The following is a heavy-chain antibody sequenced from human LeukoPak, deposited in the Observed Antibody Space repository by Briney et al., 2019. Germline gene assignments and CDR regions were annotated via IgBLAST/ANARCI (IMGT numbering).Heavy chain of an antibody. D-gene: IGHD5-12*01. CDR1: GGSISNYY. Sequence: PSETLSLTCTVSGGSISNYYWSWIRQPPGKGLEWIGYIYYTGSTSYNPSLKSRVIMSVDTSQNQFSLKVRSVTAADTAVYYCAREDSGYDYSPFDYWGQGTLVTVSS. V-gene: IGHV4-59*01. CDR3: AREDSGYDYSPFDY. CDR2: IYYTGST. J-gene: IGHJ4*02.